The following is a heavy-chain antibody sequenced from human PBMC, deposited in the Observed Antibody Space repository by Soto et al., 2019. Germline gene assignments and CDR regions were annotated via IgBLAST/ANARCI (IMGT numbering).Heavy chain of an antibody. CDR1: GFTFSSYA. CDR2: ISGSGGST. D-gene: IGHD5-18*01. V-gene: IGHV3-23*01. CDR3: AITGAIQLWLRFDY. Sequence: EVQLLESGGGLVQPGGSLRLSCAASGFTFSSYAMSWVRQAPGKGLEWVSAISGSGGSTYYADSVKGRFTISRDNSKNTLYLQMNSLRAEDTAIYYCAITGAIQLWLRFDYWGQGTLVTVSS. J-gene: IGHJ4*02.